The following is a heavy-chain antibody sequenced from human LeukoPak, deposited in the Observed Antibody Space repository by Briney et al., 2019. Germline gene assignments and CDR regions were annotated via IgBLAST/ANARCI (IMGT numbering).Heavy chain of an antibody. D-gene: IGHD3-10*01. J-gene: IGHJ6*02. CDR2: ISNNGGYT. V-gene: IGHV3-23*01. Sequence: PGGSLRLSCAASGFTFSSSAMSWVRQAPGKGLEWVSAISNNGGYTYYADSVQGRFTVSRDNSKDTLYLEINSLRGEDTATYYCARRWLGDPYGMDVWGQGTTVTVSS. CDR1: GFTFSSSA. CDR3: ARRWLGDPYGMDV.